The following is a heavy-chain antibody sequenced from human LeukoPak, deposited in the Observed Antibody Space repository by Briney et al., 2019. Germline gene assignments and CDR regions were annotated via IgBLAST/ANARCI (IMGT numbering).Heavy chain of an antibody. CDR3: ARRSIAAAATLDY. Sequence: SETLSLTCAVYGGSFSGYYWSWIRQPPGKGLEWIGYIYYSGSTNYNPSLKSRVTISVDTSKNQFSLKLSSVTAADTAVYFCARRSIAAAATLDYWGQGILVTVSS. V-gene: IGHV4-59*08. J-gene: IGHJ4*02. CDR1: GGSFSGYY. CDR2: IYYSGST. D-gene: IGHD6-13*01.